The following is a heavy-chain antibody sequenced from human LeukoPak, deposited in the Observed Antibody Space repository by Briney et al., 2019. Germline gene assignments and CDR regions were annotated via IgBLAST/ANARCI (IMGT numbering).Heavy chain of an antibody. CDR2: IYHSGTT. D-gene: IGHD3-10*01. Sequence: PSETLSLTCNVSGVSIATHYWSWIRQSPGKGLEWIGYIYHSGTTNYNPSLKSRVTILIDTSTNEFSLRLTSVTAADTAVYYCAREANYYGSGSYFEGTFDYWGQGSLVTVSS. V-gene: IGHV4-59*11. J-gene: IGHJ4*02. CDR1: GVSIATHY. CDR3: AREANYYGSGSYFEGTFDY.